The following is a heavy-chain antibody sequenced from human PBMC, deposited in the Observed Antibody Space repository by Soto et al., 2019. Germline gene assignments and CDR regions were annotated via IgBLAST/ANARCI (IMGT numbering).Heavy chain of an antibody. V-gene: IGHV3-43D*04. D-gene: IGHD3-3*01. Sequence: PGGSLRLSCAASGFIFKMYWMHWVRQPPGKGLEWVSLISWDGSNRYYADSVQGRFTISRDNSKYSLYLEMNSLRPEDTALYYCAKDISRGPTKNYDFWSGPDYWGQGTLVTVSS. J-gene: IGHJ4*02. CDR2: ISWDGSNR. CDR1: GFIFKMYW. CDR3: AKDISRGPTKNYDFWSGPDY.